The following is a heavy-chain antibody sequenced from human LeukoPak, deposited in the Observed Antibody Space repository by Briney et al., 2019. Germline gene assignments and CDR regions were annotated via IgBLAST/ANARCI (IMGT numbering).Heavy chain of an antibody. J-gene: IGHJ4*02. CDR1: GGTFSSYA. V-gene: IGHV1-69*04. CDR3: ARDRGSYYYDSSGYYSSLDY. D-gene: IGHD3-22*01. CDR2: IIPILGIA. Sequence: SVKVSCKASGGTFSSYAIIWVRQAPGQGLEWMGRIIPILGIANYAQKFQGRVTITADKSTSTAYMELSSLRSEDTAVYYCARDRGSYYYDSSGYYSSLDYWGQGTLVTVSS.